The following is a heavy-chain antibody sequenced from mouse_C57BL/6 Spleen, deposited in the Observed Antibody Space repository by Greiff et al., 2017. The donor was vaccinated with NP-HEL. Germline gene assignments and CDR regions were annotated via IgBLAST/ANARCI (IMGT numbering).Heavy chain of an antibody. V-gene: IGHV7-3*01. CDR3: ARSYYYGSTYFDY. CDR2: IRNKANGYTT. J-gene: IGHJ2*01. CDR1: GFTFTDYY. D-gene: IGHD1-1*01. Sequence: DVMLVESGGGLVQPGGSLSLSCAASGFTFTDYYMSWVRQPPGKALEWLGFIRNKANGYTTEYSASVKGRFTISRGNSQSILYLQMNALRAEDSATYYCARSYYYGSTYFDYWGQGTTLTVSS.